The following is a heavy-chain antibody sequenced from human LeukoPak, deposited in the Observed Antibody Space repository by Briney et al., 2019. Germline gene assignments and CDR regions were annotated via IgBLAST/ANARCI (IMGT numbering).Heavy chain of an antibody. CDR3: ASRLEWLLSHHDYYYYYMDV. CDR1: GGTFSSYA. V-gene: IGHV1-69*01. CDR2: IIPTFGTA. Sequence: SVKVSCKASGGTFSSYAISWVRQAPGQGLEWMGGIIPTFGTANYAQKFQGRVTITADESTSTAYMELSSLRSEDTAVYYCASRLEWLLSHHDYYYYYMDVWGKGTTVTVSS. D-gene: IGHD3-3*01. J-gene: IGHJ6*03.